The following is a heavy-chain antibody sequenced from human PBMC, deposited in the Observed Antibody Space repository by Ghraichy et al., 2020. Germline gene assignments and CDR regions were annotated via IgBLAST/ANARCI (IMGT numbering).Heavy chain of an antibody. J-gene: IGHJ4*02. V-gene: IGHV3-33*01. CDR2: IWYDGSNK. Sequence: GGSLRLSCAASGFTFSSYGMHWVRQAPGKGLEWVAVIWYDGSNKYYADSVKGRFTISRDNSKNTLYLQMNSLRAEDTAVYYCARDLRVGLGELSLYRPIDYWGQGTLVTVSS. D-gene: IGHD3-16*02. CDR1: GFTFSSYG. CDR3: ARDLRVGLGELSLYRPIDY.